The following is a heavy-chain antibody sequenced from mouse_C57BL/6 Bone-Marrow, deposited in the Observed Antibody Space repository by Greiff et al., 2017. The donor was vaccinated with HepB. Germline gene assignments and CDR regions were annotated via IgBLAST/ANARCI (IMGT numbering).Heavy chain of an antibody. CDR2: IDPETGGT. CDR3: TRSPYDYRGYYFDY. Sequence: QVQLQQSGAELVRPGASVTLSCKASGYTFTDYEMHWVKQTPVHGLEWIGAIDPETGGTAYNQKFKGKAILTADKSSSTAYMELRSLTSEDSAVYYCTRSPYDYRGYYFDYWGRGTTLTVSA. V-gene: IGHV1-15*01. J-gene: IGHJ2*01. CDR1: GYTFTDYE. D-gene: IGHD2-4*01.